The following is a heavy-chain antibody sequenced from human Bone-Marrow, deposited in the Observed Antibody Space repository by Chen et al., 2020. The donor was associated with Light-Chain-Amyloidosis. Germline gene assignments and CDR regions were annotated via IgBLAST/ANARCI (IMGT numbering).Heavy chain of an antibody. Sequence: EVQLVESGGGLIQPGGSLRLPCAASGFPVSSNYMSRVRQAPGKGLEWVSVIYSGGSAYYANSVKGRFTISRDTSKNTLYLQMNSLRAEDSAVYYCAREFTMVRGISYYYFGMDVWGQGTTVTVSS. CDR1: GFPVSSNY. V-gene: IGHV3-53*01. CDR3: AREFTMVRGISYYYFGMDV. J-gene: IGHJ6*02. D-gene: IGHD3-10*01. CDR2: IYSGGSA.